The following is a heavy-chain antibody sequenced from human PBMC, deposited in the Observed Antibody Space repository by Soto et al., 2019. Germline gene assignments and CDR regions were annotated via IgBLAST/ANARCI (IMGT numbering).Heavy chain of an antibody. CDR1: GYTFTSYY. J-gene: IGHJ6*02. CDR3: ARDHVDTAMIYYYYGMDV. V-gene: IGHV1-46*01. CDR2: INPSGGST. Sequence: VQLVQSGAEVKKPGASVKVSCKASGYTFTSYYMHWVRQAPGQGLEWMGIINPSGGSTSYAQKFQGRVTMTRDTSTSTVYMELSSLRSEDTAVYYCARDHVDTAMIYYYYGMDVWGQGTTVTVSS. D-gene: IGHD5-18*01.